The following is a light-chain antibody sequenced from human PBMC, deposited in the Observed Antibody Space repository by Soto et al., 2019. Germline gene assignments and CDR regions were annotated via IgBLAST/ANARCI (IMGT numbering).Light chain of an antibody. CDR3: QQYDDWPPST. CDR2: GAS. V-gene: IGKV3D-15*01. Sequence: ETVMTQSPATLSVSPGERATLSCRASQSVSTKLAWYQQKPGQAPRLLIYGASTRATGIPGRFSGSGSGTEFTLTVSSLQSEDFVVYYCQQYDDWPPSTFGQGTRLEIK. J-gene: IGKJ5*01. CDR1: QSVSTK.